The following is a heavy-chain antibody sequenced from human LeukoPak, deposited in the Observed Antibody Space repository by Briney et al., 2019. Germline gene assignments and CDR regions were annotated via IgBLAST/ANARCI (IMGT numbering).Heavy chain of an antibody. V-gene: IGHV5-51*01. Sequence: GESLKISCRVSGYSFTSYWIAWVRQMPGKGLECMGIIYPGDSDTRYSPSFPGQVTISADKSINTAYLQWNSLKASDTAMYFCARLDGQYSYGYYYMDVWGKGTTVTVSS. CDR1: GYSFTSYW. CDR3: ARLDGQYSYGYYYMDV. CDR2: IYPGDSDT. D-gene: IGHD5-18*01. J-gene: IGHJ6*03.